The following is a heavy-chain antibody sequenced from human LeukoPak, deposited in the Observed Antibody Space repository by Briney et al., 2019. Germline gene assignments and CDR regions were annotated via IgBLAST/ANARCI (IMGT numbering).Heavy chain of an antibody. CDR1: NGSISSYDSY. J-gene: IGHJ3*02. D-gene: IGHD3-10*01. V-gene: IGHV4-30-4*01. CDR3: ARVSRGGSGSGAFDI. Sequence: SQTLSLTCTVSNGSISSYDSYWSWIRQPPGKGLDWIAYIYYGGSTDSTPSLKSRVTISVDTSKNQFPLRLTSVTAADTAVYYCARVSRGGSGSGAFDIWGQGTMVTVSS. CDR2: IYYGGST.